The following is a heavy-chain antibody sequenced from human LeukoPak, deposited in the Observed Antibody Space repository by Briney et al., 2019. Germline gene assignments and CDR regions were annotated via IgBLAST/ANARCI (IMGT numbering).Heavy chain of an antibody. V-gene: IGHV4-39*01. CDR3: ARHRVTRDYGGNSGYYYYMDV. CDR2: GYYTGST. D-gene: IGHD4-23*01. CDR1: GGSVSSSSYY. J-gene: IGHJ6*03. Sequence: SETLSLTCTVSGGSVSSSSYYWSWIRQPPGKDLEWIGSGYYTGSTHYNPSLQSRVTISVDTSKNQFSLKLSSVTAADTAVYYCARHRVTRDYGGNSGYYYYMDVWGKGTTVTISS.